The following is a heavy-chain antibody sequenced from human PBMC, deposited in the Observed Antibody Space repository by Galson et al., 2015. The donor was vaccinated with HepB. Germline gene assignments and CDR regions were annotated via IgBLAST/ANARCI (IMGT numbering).Heavy chain of an antibody. CDR2: IKSKTDGGTT. CDR1: GFTFSNAW. CDR3: TTGPWFGESLDFDY. D-gene: IGHD3-10*01. V-gene: IGHV3-15*07. J-gene: IGHJ4*02. Sequence: SLRLSCAASGFTFSNAWMNWVRQAPGKGLEWVGRIKSKTDGGTTDYAAPVKGRFTISRDDSKNTLYLQMSSLKTEDTAVYYCTTGPWFGESLDFDYWGQGTLVTVSS.